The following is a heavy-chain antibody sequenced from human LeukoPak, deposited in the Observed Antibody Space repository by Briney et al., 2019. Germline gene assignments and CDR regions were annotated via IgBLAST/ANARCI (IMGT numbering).Heavy chain of an antibody. V-gene: IGHV1-69*01. CDR3: ARGPYYYDSSGPWYYFDY. J-gene: IGHJ4*02. D-gene: IGHD3-22*01. CDR1: GGTFSSYA. CDR2: IIPIFGTA. Sequence: SVKVSCTASGGTFSSYAISWVRQAPGQGLEWMGGIIPIFGTANYAQKFQGRVTITADESTSTAYMELSSLRSEDTAVYYCARGPYYYDSSGPWYYFDYWGQGTLVTVSS.